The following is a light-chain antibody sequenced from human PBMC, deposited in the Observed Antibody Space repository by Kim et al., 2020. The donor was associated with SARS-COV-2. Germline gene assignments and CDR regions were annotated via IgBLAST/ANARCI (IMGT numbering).Light chain of an antibody. J-gene: IGKJ4*01. CDR1: QSVNSNY. V-gene: IGKV3D-20*01. CDR2: VAS. Sequence: SPGETATLSCGASQSVNSNYLAWYQQKPGLAPRLLIYVASSRATGIPDRFSGSGSGTDFTLTISRLEPEDFAVYYCQQYDSSPLTFGGGTKVDIK. CDR3: QQYDSSPLT.